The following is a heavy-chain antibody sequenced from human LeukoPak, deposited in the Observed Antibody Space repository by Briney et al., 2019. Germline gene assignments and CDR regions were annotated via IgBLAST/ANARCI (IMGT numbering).Heavy chain of an antibody. CDR3: ARDSKIAAAGDFDY. D-gene: IGHD6-13*01. Sequence: GGPLRLSCAASGFTFSSYSMNWVRQAPGKGLEWVSSISSSSSYIYYADSVKGRFTISRDNAKNSLYLQMNSLRAEDTAVYYCARDSKIAAAGDFDYWGQGTLVTVSS. V-gene: IGHV3-21*01. CDR2: ISSSSSYI. CDR1: GFTFSSYS. J-gene: IGHJ4*02.